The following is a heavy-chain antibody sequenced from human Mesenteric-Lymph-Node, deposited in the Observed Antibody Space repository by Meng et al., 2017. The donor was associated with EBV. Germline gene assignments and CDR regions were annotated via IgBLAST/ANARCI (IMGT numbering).Heavy chain of an antibody. D-gene: IGHD6-13*01. CDR1: GGSIRSSSYY. CDR2: IYYSGST. J-gene: IGHJ4*02. V-gene: IGHV4-39*07. CDR3: ARGQWSSSWYFLDY. Sequence: QRQRQELGPGLVKPSGTLSLTCIVSGGSIRSSSYYWGWIRQPPGKGLEWIGSIYYSGSTYYNPSLKSRVTISVDTSKNQFSLKLSSVTAADTAVYYCARGQWSSSWYFLDYWGQGTLVTVSS.